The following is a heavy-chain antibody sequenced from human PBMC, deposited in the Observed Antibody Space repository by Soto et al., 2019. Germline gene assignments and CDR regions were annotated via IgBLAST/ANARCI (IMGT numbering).Heavy chain of an antibody. CDR2: INSDGSST. V-gene: IGHV3-74*01. J-gene: IGHJ5*02. D-gene: IGHD3-9*01. CDR1: GFTFSSYW. CDR3: ASNLQFDLTQRNWFDP. Sequence: GGSLRLSCAASGFTFSSYWMHWVCQAPGKGLVWVSRINSDGSSTSYADSVKGRFTISRDNAKNSLYLQMNSLRAEDTAVYYCASNLQFDLTQRNWFDPWGQGTLVTV.